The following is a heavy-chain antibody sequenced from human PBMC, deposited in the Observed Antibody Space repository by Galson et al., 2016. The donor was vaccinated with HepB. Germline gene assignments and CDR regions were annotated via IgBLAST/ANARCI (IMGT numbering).Heavy chain of an antibody. D-gene: IGHD4/OR15-4a*01. J-gene: IGHJ4*02. Sequence: SLRHSCAASGFTFSNHWMHRVRQAPGTGLVWVSRIKNDRSNTMYADSVKGRSTISRDNAKNTLYLQMNSQRAEDTAVYYCAKDRYGAFPDYFDYWGQGTLVTVSS. CDR3: AKDRYGAFPDYFDY. V-gene: IGHV3-74*03. CDR2: IKNDRSNT. CDR1: GFTFSNHW.